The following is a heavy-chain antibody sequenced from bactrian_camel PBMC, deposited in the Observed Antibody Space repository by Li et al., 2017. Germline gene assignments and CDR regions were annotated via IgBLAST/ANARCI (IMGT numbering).Heavy chain of an antibody. Sequence: VQLVESGGGLVQLGESLRLSCVASGITFSRHDMSWVRQAPGKEVEWVAGITSLPSLFRAASYADSVKGRFTISRDTTKTTLYLDMNSLKPEDTGVYYCAADIRFGGTLYGARCPTQPTAYNFWGQRTQVTVS. V-gene: IGHV3S6*01. J-gene: IGHJ4*01. CDR2: ITSLPSLFRAA. CDR1: GITFSRHD. D-gene: IGHD7*01. CDR3: AADIRFGGTLYGARCPTQPTAYNF.